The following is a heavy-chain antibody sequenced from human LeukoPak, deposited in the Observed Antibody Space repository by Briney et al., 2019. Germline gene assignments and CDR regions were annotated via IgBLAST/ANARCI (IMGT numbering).Heavy chain of an antibody. V-gene: IGHV3-21*01. D-gene: IGHD3-22*01. CDR2: ISSSSSYI. J-gene: IGHJ4*02. Sequence: PGGSLRLSCAASGFTFSSYSMNWVRQAPGKGLEWVSSISSSSSYIYYADSVKGRFTISRDNAKNSLYLQMNSLRAEDTAVYYCARSPPRNYYDSSGLDYWGQGTLVTVSS. CDR1: GFTFSSYS. CDR3: ARSPPRNYYDSSGLDY.